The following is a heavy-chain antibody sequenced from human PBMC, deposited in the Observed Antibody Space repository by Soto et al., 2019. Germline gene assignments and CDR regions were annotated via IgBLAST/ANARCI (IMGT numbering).Heavy chain of an antibody. CDR3: ARMKGYVYYYGMDV. Sequence: XETLSLTCAVYGGSFSGYYWSWIRQPPGKGLEWIGEINHSGSTNYNPSLKSRVTISVDTSKNQFSLKLSSVTAADTAVYYCARMKGYVYYYGMDVWGQGTTVTVSS. J-gene: IGHJ6*02. CDR1: GGSFSGYY. V-gene: IGHV4-34*01. CDR2: INHSGST. D-gene: IGHD5-12*01.